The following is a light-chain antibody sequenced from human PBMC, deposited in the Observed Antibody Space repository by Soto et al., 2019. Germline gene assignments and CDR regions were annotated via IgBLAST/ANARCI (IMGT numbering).Light chain of an antibody. J-gene: IGKJ3*01. CDR3: QQYYNTPLT. V-gene: IGKV4-1*01. CDR1: QSVLYSSNNKNY. Sequence: DMVMTQSPDSLAVSLGERATINCKSSQSVLYSSNNKNYLAWYQQKPGQPPKLLIYWASTRESGVPDRFSGSGSGTDFTLTISSLQAEDVAVYYCQQYYNTPLTFGPGTKVDIK. CDR2: WAS.